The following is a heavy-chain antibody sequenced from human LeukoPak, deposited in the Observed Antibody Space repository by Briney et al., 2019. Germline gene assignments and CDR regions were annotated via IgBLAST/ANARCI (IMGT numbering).Heavy chain of an antibody. Sequence: GGSLRLSCAASGFTVSSNYMSWVRQAPGKGLEGVSVIYSGGSTYYADSVKGRFTISRDNSKNTLYLQMNSLRAEDTAVYYCARGPTTVTPRYYYYGMDVWGQGTTVTVSS. D-gene: IGHD4-4*01. CDR3: ARGPTTVTPRYYYYGMDV. CDR2: IYSGGST. CDR1: GFTVSSNY. V-gene: IGHV3-66*01. J-gene: IGHJ6*02.